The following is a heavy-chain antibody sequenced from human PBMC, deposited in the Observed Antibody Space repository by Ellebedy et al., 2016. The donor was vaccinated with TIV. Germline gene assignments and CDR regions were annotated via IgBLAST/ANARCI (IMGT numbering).Heavy chain of an antibody. V-gene: IGHV3-23*01. Sequence: GESLKISCAASGFTFSSYAMSWVRQAPGKGLEWVSAISGSGGSTYYADSVKGRFTISRDNSKKTLYLQMNSLRAEDTAVYYCAAGLITMVRGAGAADVWGQGTTVTVSS. CDR3: AAGLITMVRGAGAADV. D-gene: IGHD3-10*01. CDR2: ISGSGGST. CDR1: GFTFSSYA. J-gene: IGHJ6*02.